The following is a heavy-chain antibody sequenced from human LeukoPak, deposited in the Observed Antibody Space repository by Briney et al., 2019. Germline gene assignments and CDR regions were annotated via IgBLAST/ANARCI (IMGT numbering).Heavy chain of an antibody. Sequence: PGRSLRLSCAASGFTFSNYAMSWVRQAPGKGLEWVSTISGSGGGTYYADSVRGRFTISRDNSKNTLYLHMNSLRAEDTAVYYCATNPLVVVAATQGWGQGTLVTVSS. J-gene: IGHJ4*02. CDR1: GFTFSNYA. CDR3: ATNPLVVVAATQG. V-gene: IGHV3-23*01. D-gene: IGHD2-15*01. CDR2: ISGSGGGT.